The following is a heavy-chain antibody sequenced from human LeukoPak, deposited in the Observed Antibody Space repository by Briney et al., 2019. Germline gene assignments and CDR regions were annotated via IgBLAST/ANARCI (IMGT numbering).Heavy chain of an antibody. CDR2: ISAYNGNT. D-gene: IGHD1-26*01. Sequence: GASVKVSCKASGYTFTSYGISWVRQAPGQGLEWMGWISAYNGNTNYAQKLQGRVTMTTDTSTSTAYMELRSLRSDDTAVYYCARVEKLMEWELTAVDYWGQGTLVTVSS. CDR1: GYTFTSYG. J-gene: IGHJ4*02. CDR3: ARVEKLMEWELTAVDY. V-gene: IGHV1-18*01.